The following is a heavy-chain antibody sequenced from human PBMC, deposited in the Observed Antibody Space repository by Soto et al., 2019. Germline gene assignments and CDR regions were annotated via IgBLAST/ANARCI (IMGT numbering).Heavy chain of an antibody. D-gene: IGHD4-17*01. CDR1: GGPFSSGGYY. CDR3: ARGDSTVSSVFDY. CDR2: IYQNGGT. V-gene: IGHV4-31*03. J-gene: IGHJ4*02. Sequence: SETLSLTCTVSGGPFSSGGYYWSWIRQEPGKGLEWIGYIYQNGGTSYNPSLKSRVTISADTSKTQFSLELSSVTAADTAVYYCARGDSTVSSVFDYWGQGMLVTVSS.